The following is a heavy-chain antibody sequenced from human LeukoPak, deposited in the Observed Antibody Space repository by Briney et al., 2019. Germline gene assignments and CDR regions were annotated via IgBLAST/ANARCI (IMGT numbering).Heavy chain of an antibody. CDR1: GDSIRSNNYY. CDR3: QSRFLEWLLDY. J-gene: IGHJ4*02. D-gene: IGHD3-3*01. V-gene: IGHV4-39*01. Sequence: PSETLSLTCTVSGDSIRSNNYYWGWIRQPPGRGLEWIGSIYDTGSTFYNPSLKSRVIISVDTSKNQFSLKLSSVTAADTAVYYCQSRFLEWLLDYWGQGTLVTVSS. CDR2: IYDTGST.